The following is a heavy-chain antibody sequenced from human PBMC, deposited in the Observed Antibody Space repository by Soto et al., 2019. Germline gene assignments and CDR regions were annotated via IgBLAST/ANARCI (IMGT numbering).Heavy chain of an antibody. CDR3: ARETPSAAAAYYYYGLDV. CDR1: GGTFSSYF. CDR2: IIPVFGTA. D-gene: IGHD6-13*01. Sequence: QVQLVQSGAEVKKAGSSVKVSCKVSGGTFSSYFINWVRQAPGQGLEWVGGIIPVFGTASYAEKFQGRVTITTDESTSTAYLELSSLRPDDTPVYYCARETPSAAAAYYYYGLDVWGQGTTVTVPS. J-gene: IGHJ6*02. V-gene: IGHV1-69*01.